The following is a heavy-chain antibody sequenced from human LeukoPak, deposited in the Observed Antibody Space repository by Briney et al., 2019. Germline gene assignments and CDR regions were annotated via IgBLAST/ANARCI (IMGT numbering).Heavy chain of an antibody. CDR1: GGSISNYY. CDR3: AREGPTPTSYFDY. Sequence: SETLSLTCTVSGGSISNYYWSWIRQPAGKGLEWIGRIYTSGSTNYNPSLKSRVTMSVDTSKNQFSLKLNSVTAADTAAYYCAREGPTPTSYFDYWGQGTLVTVSS. CDR2: IYTSGST. V-gene: IGHV4-4*07. J-gene: IGHJ4*02.